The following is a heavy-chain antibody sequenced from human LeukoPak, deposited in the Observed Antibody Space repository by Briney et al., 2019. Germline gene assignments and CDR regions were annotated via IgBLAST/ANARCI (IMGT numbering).Heavy chain of an antibody. CDR2: ISSSSSYI. CDR1: GFTFSSYS. J-gene: IGHJ4*02. CDR3: AVEGSSSSYFDY. D-gene: IGHD1-26*01. V-gene: IGHV3-21*01. Sequence: GSLRLSCAASGFTFSSYSMNWVRQAPGKGLEWVSSISSSSSYIYYADSVKGRFTISRDNAKSSLYLQMNSLRAEHTAVYYCAVEGSSSSYFDYWGQGTLVTVSS.